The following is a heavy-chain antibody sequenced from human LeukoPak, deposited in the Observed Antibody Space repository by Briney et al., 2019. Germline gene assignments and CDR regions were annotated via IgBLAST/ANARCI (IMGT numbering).Heavy chain of an antibody. CDR1: GFTFSSYA. CDR2: ISANGGST. J-gene: IGHJ6*03. V-gene: IGHV3-23*01. Sequence: GGSLRLSCAASGFTFSSYAMSWVRQAPGKGLEWVSAISANGGSTYYTDSVKGRFTISRDNSKNTLYLQMNSLRADDTALYYCARNQDSSWYYYYMDVWGKGTTVTVSS. CDR3: ARNQDSSWYYYYMDV. D-gene: IGHD6-13*01.